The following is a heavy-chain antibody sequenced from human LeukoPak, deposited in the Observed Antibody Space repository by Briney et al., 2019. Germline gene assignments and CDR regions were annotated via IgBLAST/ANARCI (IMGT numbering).Heavy chain of an antibody. CDR3: ARETYDFWSGYYYYYGMDV. Sequence: ASVKVSCKASGYTFSSYDINWVRQATGQGLEWMGWMNPNSGGTNYAQKFQGWVTMTRDTSISTAYMELSRLRSDDTAVYYCARETYDFWSGYYYYYGMDVWGQGTTVTVSS. CDR2: MNPNSGGT. J-gene: IGHJ6*02. V-gene: IGHV1-2*04. CDR1: GYTFSSYD. D-gene: IGHD3-3*01.